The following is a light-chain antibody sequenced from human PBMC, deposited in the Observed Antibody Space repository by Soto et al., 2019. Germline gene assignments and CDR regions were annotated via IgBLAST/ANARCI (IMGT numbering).Light chain of an antibody. Sequence: EIVMTQSPAALSVSPGERATLSCRASQSVSSNLAWYQQKPGQAPSLLIYGASTRATGIPARFSGSGSGTEFTLTISSLQSEDFAAYYCQQYNNWPRTFGQGTKVDIK. V-gene: IGKV3-15*01. J-gene: IGKJ1*01. CDR3: QQYNNWPRT. CDR2: GAS. CDR1: QSVSSN.